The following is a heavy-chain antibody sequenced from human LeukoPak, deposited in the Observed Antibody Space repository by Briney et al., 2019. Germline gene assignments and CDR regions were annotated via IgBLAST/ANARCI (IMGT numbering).Heavy chain of an antibody. CDR3: AREPCSSTSCYFDY. CDR1: GGSFSGYY. D-gene: IGHD2-2*01. J-gene: IGHJ4*02. Sequence: PSETLSLTCAVYGGSFSGYYWSWIRQPPGKGLEWIGEINHSGSTNYNPSLKSRVTISVDTSKNQFSLKLSSVTAADTAVYYCAREPCSSTSCYFDYWGQGTLVTVSS. V-gene: IGHV4-34*01. CDR2: INHSGST.